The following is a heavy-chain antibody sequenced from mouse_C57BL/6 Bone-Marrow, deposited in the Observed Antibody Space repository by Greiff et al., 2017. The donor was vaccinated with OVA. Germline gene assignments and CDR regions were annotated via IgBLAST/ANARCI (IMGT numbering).Heavy chain of an antibody. J-gene: IGHJ2*01. Sequence: QVQLQQPGAELVKPGASVKLSCKASGYTFTSYWMHWVKQRPGQGLEWIGMIHPNSGSTKYNEKFKSKSTLTVDKSSSTAYMQLSSLTSEDSAVYYCARRTTVVANWGQGTTLTVSS. CDR3: ARRTTVVAN. CDR2: IHPNSGST. V-gene: IGHV1-64*01. CDR1: GYTFTSYW. D-gene: IGHD1-1*01.